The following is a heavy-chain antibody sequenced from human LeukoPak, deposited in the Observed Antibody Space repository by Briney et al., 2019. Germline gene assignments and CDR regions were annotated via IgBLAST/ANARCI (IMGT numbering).Heavy chain of an antibody. CDR3: ARNPSDWSPDY. CDR2: IWYDGSKQ. V-gene: IGHV3-33*01. D-gene: IGHD6-19*01. J-gene: IGHJ4*02. CDR1: GFTFSRYG. Sequence: GGSLRLSCATSGFTFSRYGMHWVRQAPGKGLEWVAIIWYDGSKQYYADSVRGRFTISRDNSKNTVYLQMNSLRAEDTAMYFCARNPSDWSPDYWGQGTLVTVPS.